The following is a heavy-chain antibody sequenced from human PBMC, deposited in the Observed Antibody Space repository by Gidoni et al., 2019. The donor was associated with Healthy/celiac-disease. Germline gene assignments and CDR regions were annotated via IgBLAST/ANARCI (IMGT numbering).Heavy chain of an antibody. CDR2: IWYEGRNK. V-gene: IGHV3-33*01. J-gene: IGHJ6*02. CDR3: AREGDSSGPDQKYQYYYYYYGMDV. Sequence: VQLVESGGGVVQPGRSLRLSCAASGFTFSSYGMHWVRQAPGKGLEWVAVIWYEGRNKYYAESVKGRFNISRDKSKNTLELQRNSLRAEDTAVYYCAREGDSSGPDQKYQYYYYYYGMDVWGQGTTVTVSS. CDR1: GFTFSSYG. D-gene: IGHD3-22*01.